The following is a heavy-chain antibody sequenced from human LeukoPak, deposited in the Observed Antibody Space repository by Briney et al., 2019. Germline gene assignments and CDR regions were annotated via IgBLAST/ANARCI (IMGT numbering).Heavy chain of an antibody. CDR2: IYYSGST. Sequence: PSETLSLTCTVSAGSFNTYYWSWIRQPPGKGLKWIGYIYYSGSTNYNPSLKSRVTISVDTSKNQFSLKLTSVTAADTAVYYCARLTSSSSGSSFDYWGQGTLVTVSS. J-gene: IGHJ4*02. CDR1: AGSFNTYY. D-gene: IGHD6-13*01. V-gene: IGHV4-59*08. CDR3: ARLTSSSSGSSFDY.